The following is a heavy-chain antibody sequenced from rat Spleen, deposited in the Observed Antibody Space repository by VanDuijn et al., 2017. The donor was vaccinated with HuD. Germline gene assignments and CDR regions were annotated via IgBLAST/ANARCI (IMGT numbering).Heavy chain of an antibody. CDR2: MWTGGST. Sequence: EVQLKESGPGLVQPSQTLSLTCTVSGFSLTDYSVHWVRQPPGEGREWMGVMWTGGSTYYNSALKSRLSISRDTSKSQVFLKMNSLQTEDTAIYFCTRERVPGFAFYFDYWGQGVMVTVSS. CDR3: TRERVPGFAFYFDY. V-gene: IGHV2S63*01. CDR1: GFSLTDYS. J-gene: IGHJ2*01. D-gene: IGHD1-4*01.